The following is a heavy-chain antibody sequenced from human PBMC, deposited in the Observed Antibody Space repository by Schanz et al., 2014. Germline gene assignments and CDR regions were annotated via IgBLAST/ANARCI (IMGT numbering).Heavy chain of an antibody. V-gene: IGHV1-18*01. J-gene: IGHJ4*02. Sequence: QGLLVQSGGEVKKPGASVKISCQASGYTFSNYGISWVRQAPGQGFEWMGWISGYDANTNYAQKFQGRVTMTTDTSTSTAFMELRGLRSDDTAIYYCARDRDQWDGNFCDFWGQGTLVTVSS. CDR1: GYTFSNYG. CDR3: ARDRDQWDGNFCDF. CDR2: ISGYDANT. D-gene: IGHD1-26*01.